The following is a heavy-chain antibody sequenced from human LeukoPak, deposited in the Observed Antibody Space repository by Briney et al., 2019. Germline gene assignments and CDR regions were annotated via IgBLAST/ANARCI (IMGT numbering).Heavy chain of an antibody. CDR2: INHSGST. D-gene: IGHD1-26*01. CDR1: GGSFSGYY. V-gene: IGHV4-34*01. Sequence: SETLSLTCAVYGGSFSGYYWSWIRQPPGKGLEWIGEINHSGSTNYNPSLKSRVTISVHTSKNQFSLKLSSVTAADTAVYYCARGRSGLVGAPQGRWFDYWGQGTLVTVSS. J-gene: IGHJ4*02. CDR3: ARGRSGLVGAPQGRWFDY.